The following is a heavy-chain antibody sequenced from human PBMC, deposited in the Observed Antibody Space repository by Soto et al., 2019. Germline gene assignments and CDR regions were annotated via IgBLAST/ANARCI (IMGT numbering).Heavy chain of an antibody. D-gene: IGHD3-9*01. J-gene: IGHJ4*02. CDR2: IYYSGST. V-gene: IGHV4-31*03. CDR1: GGSISSGGYY. Sequence: QVQLQESGPGLVKPSQTLSLTCTVSGGSISSGGYYWSWIRQHPGKGLEWLGYIYYSGSTYYNPSLKSRVTISVDTSKNQFSLKLSSVTAADTAVYYCARGYYDILTGRAGDDDYWGQGTLVTVSS. CDR3: ARGYYDILTGRAGDDDY.